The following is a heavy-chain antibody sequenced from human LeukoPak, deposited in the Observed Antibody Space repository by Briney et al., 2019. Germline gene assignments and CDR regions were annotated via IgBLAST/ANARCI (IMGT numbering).Heavy chain of an antibody. J-gene: IGHJ4*02. CDR2: INSDGSSA. CDR1: GFTFSNYW. CDR3: VRDGYGDYMSPPLKNY. Sequence: PGGSLRLSCAASGFTFSNYWLHWVRQAPGKGLVWGSRINSDGSSATYADSVKGRFTISRDNAKNTLYLQMNSLRAEDTAVYHCVRDGYGDYMSPPLKNYWGQGTLVTVSS. V-gene: IGHV3-74*01. D-gene: IGHD4-17*01.